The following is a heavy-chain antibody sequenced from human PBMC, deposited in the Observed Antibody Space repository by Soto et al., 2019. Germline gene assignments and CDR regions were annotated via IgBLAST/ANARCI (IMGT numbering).Heavy chain of an antibody. J-gene: IGHJ4*02. D-gene: IGHD4-4*01. V-gene: IGHV4-34*01. Sequence: SETLSLTCTVYVGSFSGYYWSWIRQPPGKGLEWIGEINHSGSTNYNPSLKSRVTISVDTSKNQFSLKLSSGTAADTAVYYCARIMTTVTKKSGAAAVHFDYWGQGTLVTVSS. CDR2: INHSGST. CDR3: ARIMTTVTKKSGAAAVHFDY. CDR1: VGSFSGYY.